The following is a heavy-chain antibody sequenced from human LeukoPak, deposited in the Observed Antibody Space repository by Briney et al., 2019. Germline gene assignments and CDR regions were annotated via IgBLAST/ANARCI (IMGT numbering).Heavy chain of an antibody. V-gene: IGHV4-39*01. J-gene: IGHJ5*02. D-gene: IGHD2-21*01. Sequence: KPSETLSLTCTVSGGSFSNTYYFWGWVRQTPGKGLEWIGNIKYGGQISLSPSLKSRVTMSIDTSNNQFSLDLLSVTAADTTPYSCSTHMWQPRSHPQDPWGQGILVTVSS. CDR1: GGSFSNTYYF. CDR3: STHMWQPRSHPQDP. CDR2: IKYGGQI.